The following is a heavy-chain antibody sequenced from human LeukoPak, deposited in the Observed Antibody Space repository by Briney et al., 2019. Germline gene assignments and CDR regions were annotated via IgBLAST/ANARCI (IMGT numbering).Heavy chain of an antibody. D-gene: IGHD2-15*01. J-gene: IGHJ6*02. CDR3: ATGFCSGDNCYSPYYYYGMDV. Sequence: GASVKVSCKLSGYTLSELFMHWVRQAPGKGLEWMGGFDPEDGETVYAQKFQGRVSMTEDTSTNTAYMELRSLRSDDTAVFYCATGFCSGDNCYSPYYYYGMDVWGQGTTVTVSS. CDR1: GYTLSELF. CDR2: FDPEDGET. V-gene: IGHV1-24*01.